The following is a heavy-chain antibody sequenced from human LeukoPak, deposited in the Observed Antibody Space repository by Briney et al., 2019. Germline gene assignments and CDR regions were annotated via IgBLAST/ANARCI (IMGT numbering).Heavy chain of an antibody. D-gene: IGHD2-15*01. CDR2: IIPILGIA. V-gene: IGHV1-69*04. CDR1: GGIFSSYA. Sequence: ASVKVSCTASGGIFSSYAISWVRQAPGQGLEWMGRIIPILGIANYAQKFQGRVTITADKSTSTAYMDLSSLRSEDTAVYYCARVGSGGNCYDYWGQGSLVTVSS. J-gene: IGHJ4*02. CDR3: ARVGSGGNCYDY.